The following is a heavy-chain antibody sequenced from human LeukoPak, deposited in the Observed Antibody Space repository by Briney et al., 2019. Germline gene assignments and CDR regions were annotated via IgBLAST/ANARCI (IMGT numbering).Heavy chain of an antibody. Sequence: SETLSLTCAVYGGSFSGYYWSWIRQPPGKGLEWIGEINHSGTTNYNPSLKSRVTISVDTSKNQFSLKLRSVTAADTAVYYCARGMDTAMATGVFFDYWGQGTLVTVSS. D-gene: IGHD5-18*01. J-gene: IGHJ4*02. CDR2: INHSGTT. CDR1: GGSFSGYY. CDR3: ARGMDTAMATGVFFDY. V-gene: IGHV4-34*01.